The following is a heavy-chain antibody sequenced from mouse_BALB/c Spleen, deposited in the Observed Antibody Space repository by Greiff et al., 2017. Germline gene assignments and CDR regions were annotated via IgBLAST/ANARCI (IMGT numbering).Heavy chain of an antibody. CDR3: ARGGGLRGGFDY. Sequence: DVQLQESGPGLVKPSQSLSLTCSVTGYSITSGYYWNWIRQFPGNKLEWMGYISYDGSNNYNPSLKNRISITRDTSKNQFFLKLNSVTTEDTATYYCARGGGLRGGFDYWGQGTTLTVSS. V-gene: IGHV3-6*02. D-gene: IGHD2-4*01. J-gene: IGHJ2*01. CDR2: ISYDGSN. CDR1: GYSITSGYY.